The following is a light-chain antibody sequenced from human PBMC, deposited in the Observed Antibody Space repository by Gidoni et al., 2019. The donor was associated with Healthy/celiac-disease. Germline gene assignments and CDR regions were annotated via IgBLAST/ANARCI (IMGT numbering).Light chain of an antibody. Sequence: SYVLTQPHSVSVAPGQTARITCGGTNIGSKSVHWYQQKPGQAPVLVVYDDSDRPSGIPERFSGSNSGNTATLTSSRVEAGDEADYYCQVWDSSSDHWVFVGGTKLTVL. V-gene: IGLV3-21*02. CDR1: NIGSKS. J-gene: IGLJ3*02. CDR2: DDS. CDR3: QVWDSSSDHWV.